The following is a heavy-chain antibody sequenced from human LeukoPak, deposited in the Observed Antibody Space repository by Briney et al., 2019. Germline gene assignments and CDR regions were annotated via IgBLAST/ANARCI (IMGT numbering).Heavy chain of an antibody. D-gene: IGHD4-17*01. CDR2: IWYDGSNK. J-gene: IGHJ4*02. CDR3: ARDYGDYGSFDY. CDR1: GFTFSSYG. V-gene: IGHV3-33*01. Sequence: PGGSLRLSCAASGFTFSSYGMHWVRQAPGKGLEWVAVIWYDGSNKYYADSVKGRFTISRDNSKNTLYLQMNSLRAEDTAVYYCARDYGDYGSFDYWGQGTLVTVSS.